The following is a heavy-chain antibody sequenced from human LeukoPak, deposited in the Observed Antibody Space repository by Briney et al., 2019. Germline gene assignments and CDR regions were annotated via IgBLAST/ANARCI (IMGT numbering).Heavy chain of an antibody. D-gene: IGHD3-3*01. CDR2: ISFDGGNK. J-gene: IGHJ6*02. V-gene: IGHV3-30*18. CDR3: AKAAYDFWSGYSSGSMDV. CDR1: GFTFSNCG. Sequence: GRSLRLSCAASGFTFSNCGMHWVRQAPGKGLEWVAIISFDGGNKYYADSVKGRFTISRDNSKNTMYLQMNSLRGEGTAVYYRAKAAYDFWSGYSSGSMDVWGQGTTVTVSS.